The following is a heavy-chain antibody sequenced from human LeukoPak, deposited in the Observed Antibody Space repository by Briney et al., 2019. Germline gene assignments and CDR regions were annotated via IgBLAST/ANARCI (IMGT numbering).Heavy chain of an antibody. V-gene: IGHV3-11*06. CDR2: ISSSGSYT. J-gene: IGHJ4*02. D-gene: IGHD3-3*01. CDR1: GFTFSDYY. Sequence: GRSLRLSCAASGFTFSDYYMSWIRQAPGKGLEWVSYISSSGSYTNYADSMKGRFTISRDNAKNSLYLQMNSLRAEDTAVYYCARDSYDQRTDVFVGWPLWGQGTLVTVSS. CDR3: ARDSYDQRTDVFVGWPL.